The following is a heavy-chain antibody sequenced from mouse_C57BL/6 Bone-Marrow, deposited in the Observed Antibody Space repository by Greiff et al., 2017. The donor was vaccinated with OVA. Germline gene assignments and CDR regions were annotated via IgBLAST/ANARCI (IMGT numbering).Heavy chain of an antibody. CDR3: ARGKYGGYAMDY. CDR2: IYPRSGNT. Sequence: QVQLKESGAELARPGASVKLSCKASGYTFTSYGISWVKQRTGQGLEWIGEIYPRSGNTYYNEKFKGKATLTADKSSSTAYMELRSLTSEDSAVYFCARGKYGGYAMDYWGQGTSVTVSS. J-gene: IGHJ4*01. D-gene: IGHD5-1-1*01. CDR1: GYTFTSYG. V-gene: IGHV1-81*01.